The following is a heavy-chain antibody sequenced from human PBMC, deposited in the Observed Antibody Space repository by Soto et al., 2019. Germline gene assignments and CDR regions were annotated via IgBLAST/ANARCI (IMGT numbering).Heavy chain of an antibody. J-gene: IGHJ5*02. CDR1: GGSFSGYY. V-gene: IGHV4-34*01. Sequence: SETLYLTCAVYGGSFSGYYWSWIRQPPGKGLEWIGEINHSGSTNYNPSLKSRVAISVDTSKNQFSLKLSSVTAADTAVYYCARGPTIAARHDNWFDPWGQGTLVTVSS. D-gene: IGHD6-6*01. CDR3: ARGPTIAARHDNWFDP. CDR2: INHSGST.